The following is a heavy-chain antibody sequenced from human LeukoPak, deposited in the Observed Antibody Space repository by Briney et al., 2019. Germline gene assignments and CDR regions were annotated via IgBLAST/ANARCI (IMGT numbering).Heavy chain of an antibody. D-gene: IGHD3-10*01. Sequence: ASVKVSCKVSGYTLTELSMHWVRQAPGKGLEWMGGFDPEDGETIYAQKFQGRVTMTEDTSTDTAYMELSSLRSEDTAVYYCATDYKVSYCYGMDVWGQGTTVTVSS. V-gene: IGHV1-24*01. J-gene: IGHJ6*02. CDR1: GYTLTELS. CDR2: FDPEDGET. CDR3: ATDYKVSYCYGMDV.